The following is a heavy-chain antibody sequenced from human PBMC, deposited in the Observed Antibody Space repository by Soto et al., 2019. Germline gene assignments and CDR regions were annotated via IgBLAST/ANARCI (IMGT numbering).Heavy chain of an antibody. CDR1: GYTFTSYG. Sequence: QIQLVQSGTEVRETGDSVKVSCQASGYTFTSYGIIWVRQAPGQGLELMGWISGYNNNKNYAQKYQARVTMTTDTSTRTAYMELRSLRSDDTAVYYCARVGAIAPAEGDYWGQGTLVTVSS. J-gene: IGHJ4*02. D-gene: IGHD6-13*01. CDR2: ISGYNNNK. CDR3: ARVGAIAPAEGDY. V-gene: IGHV1-18*01.